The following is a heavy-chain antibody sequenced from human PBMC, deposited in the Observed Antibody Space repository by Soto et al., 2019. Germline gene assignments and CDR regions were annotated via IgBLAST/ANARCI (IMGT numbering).Heavy chain of an antibody. D-gene: IGHD3-10*01. J-gene: IGHJ4*02. Sequence: SVKVSCKASGGTFSSYAISWVRQAPGQGLEWMGGIIPIFGTANYAQKFQGGVTITADESTSTAYMELSSLRSEDTAVYYCAREQTYYYGSGSYNFDYWGQGSLVTVSS. CDR2: IIPIFGTA. CDR1: GGTFSSYA. CDR3: AREQTYYYGSGSYNFDY. V-gene: IGHV1-69*13.